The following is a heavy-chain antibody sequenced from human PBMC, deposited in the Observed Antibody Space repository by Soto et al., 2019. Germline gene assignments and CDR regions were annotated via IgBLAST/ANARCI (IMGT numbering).Heavy chain of an antibody. V-gene: IGHV4-59*11. CDR3: TRADWYSEY. CDR2: IYYNGNT. Sequence: QVQLQESGPGLVKPSETLSLPCTVSGGSITNHYWSWIRQPPGKGLEWIGYIYYNGNTNYIPSLKSRGTMSVDTSRTQISLKLTTVTTADTAVYYCTRADWYSEYWGQGTLVTVSS. CDR1: GGSITNHY. J-gene: IGHJ4*02. D-gene: IGHD3-9*01.